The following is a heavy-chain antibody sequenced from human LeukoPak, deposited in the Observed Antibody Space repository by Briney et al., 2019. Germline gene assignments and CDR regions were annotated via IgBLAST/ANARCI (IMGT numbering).Heavy chain of an antibody. CDR3: ARGPLDGYFDY. J-gene: IGHJ4*02. V-gene: IGHV4-59*12. CDR1: GGSISSYY. CDR2: IYYSGST. Sequence: PSETLSLTCTVSGGSISSYYWSWIRQPPGKGLEWIGYIYYSGSTNYNPSLKSRVTMSVDTSKNQFSLKLSSVTAADTAVYYCARGPLDGYFDYWGQGTLVTVSS. D-gene: IGHD1-1*01.